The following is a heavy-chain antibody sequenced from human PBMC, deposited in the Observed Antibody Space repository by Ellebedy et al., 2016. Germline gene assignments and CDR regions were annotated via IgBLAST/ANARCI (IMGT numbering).Heavy chain of an antibody. CDR1: GGSISSYY. Sequence: SETLSLXXTVSGGSISSYYWSWIRQPPGKGLEWIGYIYYSGSTNYNPSLKSRVTISVDTSKNQFSLKLSSVTAADTAVYYCARESEYHYYGSGNWFDPWGQGTLVTVSS. V-gene: IGHV4-59*12. CDR3: ARESEYHYYGSGNWFDP. J-gene: IGHJ5*02. D-gene: IGHD3-10*01. CDR2: IYYSGST.